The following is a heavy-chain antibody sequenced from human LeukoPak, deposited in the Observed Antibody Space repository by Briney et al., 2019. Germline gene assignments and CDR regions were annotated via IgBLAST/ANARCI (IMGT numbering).Heavy chain of an antibody. V-gene: IGHV3-7*01. CDR2: IRYDAGTR. CDR3: AIIGTPGETEYYRL. Sequence: GGSLRLSCAASGFTISSFWMSWVRQAPGKGPEWLATIRYDAGTRYYADSMRGRFTISRDNAQNSLYLQINSLRAEDTAIYYCAIIGTPGETEYYRLWGQGTRVTVST. CDR1: GFTISSFW. J-gene: IGHJ1*01. D-gene: IGHD2-21*01.